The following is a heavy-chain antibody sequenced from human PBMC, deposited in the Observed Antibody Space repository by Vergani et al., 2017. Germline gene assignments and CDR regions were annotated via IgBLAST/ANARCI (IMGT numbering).Heavy chain of an antibody. V-gene: IGHV4-31*03. Sequence: QVQLQESGPGLVKPSQTLSLTCTVSGGSISSGGYYWSWIRQHHGKGLEWLGYIYYSGSTYYNPTLKSRFTISVETSKNQFSLKLSSVTAADTAVYYCARGLAVVVPAAMKGGWFDPWGQGTLVTVSS. CDR1: GGSISSGGYY. CDR3: ARGLAVVVPAAMKGGWFDP. D-gene: IGHD2-2*01. CDR2: IYYSGST. J-gene: IGHJ5*02.